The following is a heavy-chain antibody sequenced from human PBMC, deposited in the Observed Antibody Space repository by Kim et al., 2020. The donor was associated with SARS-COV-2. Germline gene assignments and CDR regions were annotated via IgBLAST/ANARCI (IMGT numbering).Heavy chain of an antibody. CDR3: ARNDILTGYPPDY. D-gene: IGHD3-9*01. CDR2: INHSGNT. V-gene: IGHV4-34*01. J-gene: IGHJ4*02. CDR1: GGSFSSHY. Sequence: SETLSLTCAVYGGSFSSHYWSWIRQPPGKGLEWIGEINHSGNTNYNPSLKSRVTLSIDTSNNQFFLKVTSVTAADKAVYYCARNDILTGYPPDYWGQGT.